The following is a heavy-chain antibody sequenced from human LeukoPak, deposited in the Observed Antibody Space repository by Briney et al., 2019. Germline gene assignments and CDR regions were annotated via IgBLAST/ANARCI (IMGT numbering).Heavy chain of an antibody. CDR2: IYYSGST. J-gene: IGHJ5*02. CDR3: ARGANVLPIHWFDP. V-gene: IGHV4-39*01. CDR1: GRSISSSSYD. D-gene: IGHD3-10*01. Sequence: TSETLSLTCTVSGRSISSSSYDWGWIRQPPGKGLGGIGSIYYSGSTYYNPSLTRRVPISVDTSKNQFSLKLSPVTAADTAVYYCARGANVLPIHWFDPWGPGTLVTVSS.